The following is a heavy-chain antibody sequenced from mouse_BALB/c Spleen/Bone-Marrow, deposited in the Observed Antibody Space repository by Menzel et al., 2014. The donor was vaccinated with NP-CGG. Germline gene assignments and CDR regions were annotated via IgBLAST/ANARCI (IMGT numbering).Heavy chain of an antibody. V-gene: IGHV5-9*02. D-gene: IGHD4-1*01. CDR1: GFAFSSCD. CDR2: ITSGGGNT. J-gene: IGHJ3*01. Sequence: EVQRVESGGGLVKPGGSLKLSCTASGFAFSSCDMSWVRQTPGKRLEWVATITSGGGNTYYPDSVKGRFTISRDNARNTLYLQMSSLRSEDTALYYCARVWDWFAYWGQGTLVTVSA. CDR3: ARVWDWFAY.